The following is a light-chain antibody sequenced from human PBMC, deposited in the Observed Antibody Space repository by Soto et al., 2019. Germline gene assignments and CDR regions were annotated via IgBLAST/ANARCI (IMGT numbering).Light chain of an antibody. Sequence: QSVLTQPASVSGSPGQSITISCTGTSSDVGGYNLVSWYQQYPGKAPKLVIYEGSKRPSGVSTRFSASRSGNTASLTISGLQAEDEADYYCCSYAGPRYVFXTGTKVTVL. V-gene: IGLV2-23*01. CDR2: EGS. CDR3: CSYAGPRYV. CDR1: SSDVGGYNL. J-gene: IGLJ1*01.